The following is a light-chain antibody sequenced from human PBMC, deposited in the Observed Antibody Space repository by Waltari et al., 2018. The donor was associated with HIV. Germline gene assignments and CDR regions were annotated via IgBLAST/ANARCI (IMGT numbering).Light chain of an antibody. J-gene: IGLJ3*02. Sequence: QSVLTQPPPAHGTPGQRVTIPCSGPSADIGTNILNSFQLLPETPPKLLIYTDNQRPSGVPDRFSGSKSGASAALAISGLQSEDEADYFWAAWDDSLNGLWVFGGGTKLTVL. CDR3: AAWDDSLNGLWV. V-gene: IGLV1-44*01. CDR2: TDN. CDR1: SADIGTNI.